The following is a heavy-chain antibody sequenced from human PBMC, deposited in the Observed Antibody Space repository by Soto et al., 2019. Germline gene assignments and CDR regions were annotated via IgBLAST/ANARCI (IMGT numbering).Heavy chain of an antibody. V-gene: IGHV3-64*01. D-gene: IGHD4-17*01. Sequence: EVQLVESGGGLVQPGGSLRLSCAASGFTFRSYAMHWVRQAPGKGLEYVSAISSNGGSTYYENSVKGRFTNFRVTSKNAPYLQMGGRRAEDMAVYYFSTNYGDYYYYGMDVWGQGTEVTVSS. J-gene: IGHJ6*02. CDR2: ISSNGGST. CDR1: GFTFRSYA. CDR3: STNYGDYYYYGMDV.